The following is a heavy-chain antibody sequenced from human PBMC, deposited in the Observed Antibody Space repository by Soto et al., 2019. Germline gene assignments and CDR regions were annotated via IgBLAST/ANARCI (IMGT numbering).Heavy chain of an antibody. D-gene: IGHD2-2*01. V-gene: IGHV1-69*02. CDR1: GGTFSSYT. J-gene: IGHJ4*02. Sequence: GASVKVSCKASGGTFSSYTISWVRQAPGQGLEWMGRIIPILGIANYAQKFQGRVTITADKSTSTAYMELSSLRSEDTAVYYCASSADIVVVPAAMDYWGQGTLVTVS. CDR2: IIPILGIA. CDR3: ASSADIVVVPAAMDY.